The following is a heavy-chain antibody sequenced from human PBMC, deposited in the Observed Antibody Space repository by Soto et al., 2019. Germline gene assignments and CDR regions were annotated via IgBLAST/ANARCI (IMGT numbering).Heavy chain of an antibody. CDR1: GGSISSGDYY. J-gene: IGHJ4*02. Sequence: QVQLQESGPGLVKPSQTLSLTCTVSGGSISSGDYYWSWIRQPPGKGLEWIGYIYYSGSTYYNPSLKSRVTISVDTSKNQFSLKLTSVTAADTAVYYYARERPTVVTPGYFDYWGQGTLVTVSS. CDR2: IYYSGST. D-gene: IGHD4-17*01. V-gene: IGHV4-30-4*01. CDR3: ARERPTVVTPGYFDY.